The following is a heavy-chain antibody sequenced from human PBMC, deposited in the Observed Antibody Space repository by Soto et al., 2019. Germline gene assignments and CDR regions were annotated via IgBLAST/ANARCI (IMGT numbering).Heavy chain of an antibody. CDR1: GGSFSSGSYY. D-gene: IGHD3-9*01. Sequence: PSETLSLTCTVSGGSFSSGSYYWSWIRQPPGKGLEWIGYIYYSGSTNYNHSLKNRVTISVDTSKNQFSLKLSSVTAADTAVYYCARDSAMYYDILTGPLHANYYFDYWGQGTLVTVSS. V-gene: IGHV4-61*01. CDR2: IYYSGST. J-gene: IGHJ4*02. CDR3: ARDSAMYYDILTGPLHANYYFDY.